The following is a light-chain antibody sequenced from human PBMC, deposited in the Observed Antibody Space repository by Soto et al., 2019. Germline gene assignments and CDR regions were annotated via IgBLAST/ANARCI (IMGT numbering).Light chain of an antibody. CDR3: AGWDDSLNGWV. V-gene: IGLV1-44*01. CDR2: TNS. Sequence: QSVLTQPPSASGTPGQRVTISCSGSSSNIGSYAINWYQHLPGTAPKVVIFTNSNRPSGVPDRFSGSKSGTSASLAISGLQSEDEADYYCAGWDDSLNGWVFGGGTKLTVL. J-gene: IGLJ3*02. CDR1: SSNIGSYA.